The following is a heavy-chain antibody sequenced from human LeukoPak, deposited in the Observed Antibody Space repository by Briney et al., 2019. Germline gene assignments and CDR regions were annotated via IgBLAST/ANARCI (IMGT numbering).Heavy chain of an antibody. V-gene: IGHV3-30-3*01. Sequence: GGSLRLSCAASGFTFSSHAMHWVRQAPGKGLEWVAFISYDGSIKYYADSVEGRFTISRDNSKNTLYLQMNSLRAEDTAVYYCARGSDYVWGSYLLDYWGQGTLVTVSS. J-gene: IGHJ4*02. CDR3: ARGSDYVWGSYLLDY. D-gene: IGHD3-16*02. CDR2: ISYDGSIK. CDR1: GFTFSSHA.